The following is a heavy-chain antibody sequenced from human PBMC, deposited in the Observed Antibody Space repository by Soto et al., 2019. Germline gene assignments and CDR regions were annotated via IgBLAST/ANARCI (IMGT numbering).Heavy chain of an antibody. J-gene: IGHJ3*02. V-gene: IGHV1-69*13. Sequence: SVKVSCKASGGTFSSYAISWVRQAPGQGLEWMGGIIPIFGTANYAQKFQGRVTITADESTSTAYMELSSLRSEDTAVYYCARAGRVGYCTNGVCGGWAFDIWGQGTMVTVSS. D-gene: IGHD2-8*01. CDR1: GGTFSSYA. CDR3: ARAGRVGYCTNGVCGGWAFDI. CDR2: IIPIFGTA.